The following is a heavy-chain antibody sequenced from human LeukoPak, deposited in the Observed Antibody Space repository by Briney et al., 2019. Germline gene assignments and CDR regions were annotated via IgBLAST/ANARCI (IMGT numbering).Heavy chain of an antibody. CDR2: ISYEGRNI. CDR3: AKDRSMTGNNDAFDI. J-gene: IGHJ3*02. D-gene: IGHD1-20*01. CDR1: GFTVSYNY. Sequence: PGGSLRLSCAASGFTVSYNYMSWVRQAPGKGLEWVTVISYEGRNIFYADSVTGRFIISRDNSKNTLYLQMNSLRDEDTAVYYCAKDRSMTGNNDAFDIWGQGTMVTVSS. V-gene: IGHV3-30*18.